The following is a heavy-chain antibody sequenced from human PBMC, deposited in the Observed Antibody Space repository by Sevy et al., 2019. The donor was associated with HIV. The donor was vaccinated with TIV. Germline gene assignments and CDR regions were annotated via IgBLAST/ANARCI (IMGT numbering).Heavy chain of an antibody. CDR2: ISGDGSST. J-gene: IGHJ4*02. CDR3: ARDGRATRDFDN. Sequence: GGSLRLSCAASGFTFSSYWMHWVRQAPGKGLVWVSRISGDGSSTTYADSVRGRFTISRDNAKNTLYLQMNSLRAEDTAVYYCARDGRATRDFDNWGQGTLVTVSS. V-gene: IGHV3-74*01. D-gene: IGHD1-1*01. CDR1: GFTFSSYW.